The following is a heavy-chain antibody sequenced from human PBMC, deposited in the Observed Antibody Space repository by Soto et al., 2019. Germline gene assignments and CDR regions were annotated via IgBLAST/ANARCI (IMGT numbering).Heavy chain of an antibody. CDR1: GFTFSSYW. V-gene: IGHV3-7*03. D-gene: IGHD6-13*01. CDR2: IKQDGSEK. CDR3: AIPHSSSWDFDY. Sequence: GGSLRLSCAASGFTFSSYWMSWVRQAPGKGLEWVANIKQDGSEKYYVDSVKGRFTISRDNAKNSLYLQMNSLRAEDTAVYYCAIPHSSSWDFDYRCQGTLVTVSS. J-gene: IGHJ4*02.